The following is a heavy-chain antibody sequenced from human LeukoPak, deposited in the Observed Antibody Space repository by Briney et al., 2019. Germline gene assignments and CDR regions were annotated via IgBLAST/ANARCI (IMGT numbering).Heavy chain of an antibody. J-gene: IGHJ4*02. CDR1: GGSFSGYY. V-gene: IGHV4-34*01. CDR3: ARGFGTEGSGYQY. D-gene: IGHD3-22*01. Sequence: SETLSLTCAVYGGSFSGYYWSWIRQPPGKGLEWIGEINHSGSTNYNPSLKSRVTISVDTSKNQFSLKLSSVTAADTAVYYCARGFGTEGSGYQYWGQGTLVTVSS. CDR2: INHSGST.